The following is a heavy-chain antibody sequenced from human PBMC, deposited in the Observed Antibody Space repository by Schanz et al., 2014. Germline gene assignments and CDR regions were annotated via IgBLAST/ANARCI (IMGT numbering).Heavy chain of an antibody. CDR2: INTGSGDT. J-gene: IGHJ4*02. CDR3: ARSAGRDVWSGYYTRFDY. V-gene: IGHV1-3*04. CDR1: EHSFTSYS. Sequence: QVHLVQSGAAVKRPGASVKVSCKASEHSFTSYSMHWVRQAPGQRLEWMGWINTGSGDTKYSQNFQGRVTITRDTSASTAYMELSSLRSEDAAVYACARSAGRDVWSGYYTRFDYWGQGTLVTVSS. D-gene: IGHD3-3*01.